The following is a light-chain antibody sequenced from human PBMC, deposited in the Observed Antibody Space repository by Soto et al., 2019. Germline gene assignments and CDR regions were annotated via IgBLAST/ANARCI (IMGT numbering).Light chain of an antibody. CDR1: SSDVGGYNY. CDR3: SSYAGSNNVYV. J-gene: IGLJ1*01. Sequence: QSVLTQPPSASGSPGQSVTLSCTGTSSDVGGYNYVSWYQPHPGKAPKLMISEVSKRPSGVPDRFSGSKSGNTASLTVSGLQAEDEADYYCSSYAGSNNVYVFGTGTKLTVL. V-gene: IGLV2-8*01. CDR2: EVS.